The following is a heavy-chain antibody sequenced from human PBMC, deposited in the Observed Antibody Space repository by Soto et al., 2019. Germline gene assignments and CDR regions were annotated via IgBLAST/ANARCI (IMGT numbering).Heavy chain of an antibody. Sequence: KTSETLSLTCAVYGGSFSGYYWSWIRQPPGKGLEWIGEINHSGSTNYNPSLKSRVTISVDTSKNQFSLKLSSVTAADTAVYYCAREKSMGTGYSSSWYGSRSYYYGMDVWGQGTTVTVSS. CDR2: INHSGST. D-gene: IGHD6-13*01. V-gene: IGHV4-34*01. CDR3: AREKSMGTGYSSSWYGSRSYYYGMDV. CDR1: GGSFSGYY. J-gene: IGHJ6*02.